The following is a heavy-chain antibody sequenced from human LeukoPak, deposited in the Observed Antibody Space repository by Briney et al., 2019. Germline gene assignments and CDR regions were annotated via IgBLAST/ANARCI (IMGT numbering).Heavy chain of an antibody. D-gene: IGHD3-10*01. V-gene: IGHV3-23*01. CDR2: ISGSGGST. CDR1: GFTFSSYG. CDR3: AKDHGSGSYYGSFDY. Sequence: GGSLRLSCAASGFTFSSYGMSWVRQAPGKGLEWVSAISGSGGSTYYADSVKGRFTISRDNSKNTLYLQMNSLRAEDTAVYYCAKDHGSGSYYGSFDYRGQGTLVTVSS. J-gene: IGHJ4*02.